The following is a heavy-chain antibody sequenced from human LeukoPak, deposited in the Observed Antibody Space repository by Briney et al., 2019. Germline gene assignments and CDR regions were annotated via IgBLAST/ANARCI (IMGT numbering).Heavy chain of an antibody. J-gene: IGHJ4*02. V-gene: IGHV3-64*01. D-gene: IGHD4-23*01. CDR1: GFTFSSYA. CDR2: ISSNGGST. Sequence: PGGSLRLSCAASGFTFSSYAMHWVRQAPGKGLEYVSAISSNGGSTYYANSVKGRFTISRDNSKNTLYLQMGSLRAEDMAVYYCARVSTTVVDYYFDYWGQGTLVTVSS. CDR3: ARVSTTVVDYYFDY.